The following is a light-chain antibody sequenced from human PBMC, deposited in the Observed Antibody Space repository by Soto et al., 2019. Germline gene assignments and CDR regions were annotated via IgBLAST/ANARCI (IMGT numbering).Light chain of an antibody. CDR2: IAS. CDR1: QSVGSNY. Sequence: EIVLTQSPGTLSLSPGERATLSCRASQSVGSNYLAWYQQKPGQAPRLLIYIASGRAAGIPDRFSGSGSGTDFTLTISRVGPEDFAVYYCQQYGTSPWTFGQGTKVEIK. CDR3: QQYGTSPWT. V-gene: IGKV3-20*01. J-gene: IGKJ1*01.